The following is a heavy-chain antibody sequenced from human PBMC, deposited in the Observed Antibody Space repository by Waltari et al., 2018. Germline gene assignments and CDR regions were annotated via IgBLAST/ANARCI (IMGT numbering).Heavy chain of an antibody. J-gene: IGHJ6*02. Sequence: EVQLVQSGAEVKKPGESLKISCKGSGYSFTSYWIGGGGRLPGNGLEWVGIIYTGDSDTRYSPSFQGQVPMSADKSISTAYLQWSSLKASDTAMYYCARQALGRYYYYGMDVWGQGTTVTVSS. CDR1: GYSFTSYW. V-gene: IGHV5-51*01. CDR3: ARQALGRYYYYGMDV. CDR2: IYTGDSDT.